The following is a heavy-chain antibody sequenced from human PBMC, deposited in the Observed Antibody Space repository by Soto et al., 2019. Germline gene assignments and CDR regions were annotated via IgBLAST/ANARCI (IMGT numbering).Heavy chain of an antibody. D-gene: IGHD2-2*01. CDR1: GGSISSSSYY. CDR2: ISYSGST. V-gene: IGHV4-39*01. Sequence: SETLSLTCTVSGGSISSSSYYWGWIRQPPGKGLEWIGSISYSGSTYYNPSLKSRVTMSVDTSKNQFSLKLSSVTAADTAVYYCARLHGYCISTTCYGYFGMDVLGQGTSVT. J-gene: IGHJ6*02. CDR3: ARLHGYCISTTCYGYFGMDV.